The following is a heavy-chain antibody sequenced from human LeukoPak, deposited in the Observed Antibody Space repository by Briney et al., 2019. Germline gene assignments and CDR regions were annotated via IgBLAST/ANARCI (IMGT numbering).Heavy chain of an antibody. CDR2: INHSGST. Sequence: PSETLSLTCAVYGGSFSGYYWSWIRQPPGKGLEWIVEINHSGSTNYNPSLKSRITISVDTSKNQFSLKLSSVTAADTAVYYCARGPSGYFWFNWFDPWGQGTLVTVSS. V-gene: IGHV4-34*01. J-gene: IGHJ5*02. CDR1: GGSFSGYY. D-gene: IGHD3-3*01. CDR3: ARGPSGYFWFNWFDP.